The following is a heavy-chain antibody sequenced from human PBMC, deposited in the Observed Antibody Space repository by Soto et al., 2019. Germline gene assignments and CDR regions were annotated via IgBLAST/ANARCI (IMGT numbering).Heavy chain of an antibody. V-gene: IGHV1-69*13. CDR1: GGTFSSYA. D-gene: IGHD1-1*01. Sequence: SVKVSCKASGGTFSSYAISWVRQAPGQGLEWMGGIIPIFGTANYAQKFQGRVTITADESTSTAYMELSSLRAEDTAVYYCAKRARDDSRHYYYGMDVWGQGTTVTVSS. CDR3: AKRARDDSRHYYYGMDV. J-gene: IGHJ6*02. CDR2: IIPIFGTA.